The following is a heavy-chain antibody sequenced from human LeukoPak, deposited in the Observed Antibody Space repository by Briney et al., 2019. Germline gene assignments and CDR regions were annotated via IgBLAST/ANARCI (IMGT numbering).Heavy chain of an antibody. V-gene: IGHV4-4*02. CDR1: GGSLSSSNW. D-gene: IGHD3-3*02. Sequence: SETLSLTCTVSGGSLSSSNWWSWVRQPPGKGLEWIGEIYHSGSTNYNPSLKSRVTISVDKSKNQFSLKLSSVTAADTAVYYCARDNGSGYTKGYEHYYYYLDVWGKGTTVTVSS. J-gene: IGHJ6*03. CDR2: IYHSGST. CDR3: ARDNGSGYTKGYEHYYYYLDV.